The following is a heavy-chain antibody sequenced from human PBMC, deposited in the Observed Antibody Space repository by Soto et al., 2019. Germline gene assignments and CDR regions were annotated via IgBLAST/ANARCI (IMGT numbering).Heavy chain of an antibody. V-gene: IGHV1-69*13. CDR2: IIPIFGTA. CDR3: AATGDLGTGAVPFDY. D-gene: IGHD2-21*02. Sequence: ASVKVSCKASGGTFSSYAISWVRQAPGQGLEWMGGIIPIFGTANYAQKFQGRVTITADESTSTAYMELSSLRSEDTAVYYCAATGDLGTGAVPFDYWGQGTLVTVSS. J-gene: IGHJ4*02. CDR1: GGTFSSYA.